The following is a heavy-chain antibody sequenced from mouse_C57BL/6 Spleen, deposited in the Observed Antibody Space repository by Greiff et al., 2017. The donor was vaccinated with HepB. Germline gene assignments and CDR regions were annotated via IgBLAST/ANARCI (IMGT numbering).Heavy chain of an antibody. CDR2: IDPSDSYT. D-gene: IGHD4-1*01. J-gene: IGHJ4*01. Sequence: QVQLQQPGAELVMPGASVKLSCKASGYTFTSYWMHWVKQRPGQGLEWIGEIDPSDSYTNYNQKFKGKSTLTVDKSSSTAYMQLSSLTSEDSAVYYCARSLGRNYAMDYGGQGTSVTVSS. V-gene: IGHV1-69*01. CDR1: GYTFTSYW. CDR3: ARSLGRNYAMDY.